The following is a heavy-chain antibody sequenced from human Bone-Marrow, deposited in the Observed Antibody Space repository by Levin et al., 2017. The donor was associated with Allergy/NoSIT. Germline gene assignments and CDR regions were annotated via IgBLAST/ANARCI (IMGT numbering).Heavy chain of an antibody. J-gene: IGHJ4*02. CDR1: GFSFSSYW. CDR2: IKEDGSGA. V-gene: IGHV3-7*01. CDR3: ARAFSGRYYD. Sequence: PGGSLRLSCSASGFSFSSYWMSWLRQAPGKGLEWVANIKEDGSGAYYVDSVKGRFTISRDDAKNSVHLQMNSLRADDTAVYYCARAFSGRYYDWGQGTLVTVSS. D-gene: IGHD1-26*01.